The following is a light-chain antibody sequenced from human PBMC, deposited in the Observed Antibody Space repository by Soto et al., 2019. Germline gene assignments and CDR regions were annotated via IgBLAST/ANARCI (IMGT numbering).Light chain of an antibody. V-gene: IGKV1-33*01. J-gene: IGKJ3*01. CDR3: QQYDNLPPLT. CDR2: DAS. Sequence: DIQMTQSPSSLSASVGDRVTITCQASQDISNYLNWYQQKPGKAPKLLIYDASNLETGVPSRFSGSGSGTDFTFTISSLQPGDIATYYCQQYDNLPPLTFGPGTKVDIK. CDR1: QDISNY.